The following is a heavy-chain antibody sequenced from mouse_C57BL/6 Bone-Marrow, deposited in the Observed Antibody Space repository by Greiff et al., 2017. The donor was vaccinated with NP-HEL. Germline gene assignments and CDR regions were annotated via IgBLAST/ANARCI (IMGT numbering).Heavy chain of an antibody. Sequence: EVQLVESGGGLVQPGGSMKLSCVASGFTFSNYWMNWVRQSPEKGLEWVAQIRLKSDNYATHYAESVKGRFTISRDDSKSSLYLHMNNLRAEDTGIYYCTEGWDVGYWGQGTTLTVSS. V-gene: IGHV6-3*01. CDR3: TEGWDVGY. J-gene: IGHJ2*01. CDR2: IRLKSDNYAT. D-gene: IGHD3-3*01. CDR1: GFTFSNYW.